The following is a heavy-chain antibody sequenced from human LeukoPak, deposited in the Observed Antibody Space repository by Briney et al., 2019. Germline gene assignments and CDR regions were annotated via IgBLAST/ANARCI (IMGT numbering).Heavy chain of an antibody. V-gene: IGHV3-21*01. CDR1: GFTFSSYS. D-gene: IGHD2-15*01. Sequence: GGSLRLSCAASGFTFSSYSMNWVRQAPGKGLEWVSSISSSSSSYIYYADSVKGRFTISRDNAKNSLYLQMNSLRAEDTAVYYCAREECSGGSCHYGMDVWGQGTTVTVSS. CDR3: AREECSGGSCHYGMDV. CDR2: ISSSSSSYI. J-gene: IGHJ6*02.